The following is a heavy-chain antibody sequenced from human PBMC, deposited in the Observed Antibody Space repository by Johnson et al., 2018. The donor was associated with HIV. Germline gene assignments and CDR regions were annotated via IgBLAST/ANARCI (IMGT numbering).Heavy chain of an antibody. D-gene: IGHD3-22*01. CDR2: ISYDANNE. CDR3: ARDGIYSSPWDAFDI. Sequence: QVQLVESGRGVVQPGTSLRLSCAASGFTFSSYAVHWVRQAPGKGLEWVALISYDANNEYYVDSVEGRLTVSRDNAKNSLYLQIDSLRAEDTAVYYCARDGIYSSPWDAFDIWGQGTMVTVSS. J-gene: IGHJ3*02. V-gene: IGHV3-30*04. CDR1: GFTFSSYA.